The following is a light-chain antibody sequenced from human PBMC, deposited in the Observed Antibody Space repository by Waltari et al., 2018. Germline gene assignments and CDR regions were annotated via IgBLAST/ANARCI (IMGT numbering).Light chain of an antibody. CDR2: DAS. Sequence: EIVLTQYPATLSLSPGERATLSCRASQSVSSYLGWYQQKPCQAPSLLIYDASNRTTGIPARFIGSGSGTDFTLTISSLEFEDFAVYYCQQRANWPLTFGGGTKVEIK. CDR1: QSVSSY. J-gene: IGKJ4*01. CDR3: QQRANWPLT. V-gene: IGKV3-11*01.